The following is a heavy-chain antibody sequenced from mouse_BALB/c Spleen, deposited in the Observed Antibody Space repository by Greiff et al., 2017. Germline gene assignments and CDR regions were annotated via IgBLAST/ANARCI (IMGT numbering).Heavy chain of an antibody. Sequence: QVQLQQSGAELVRPGTSVKVSCKASGYAFTNYLIEWVKQRPGQGLEWIGVINPGSGGTNYNEKFKGKATLTADKSSSTAYMQRSSLTSDDSAVYFCARWQYGNYYFDYWGQGTTLTVSS. CDR3: ARWQYGNYYFDY. J-gene: IGHJ2*01. CDR2: INPGSGGT. V-gene: IGHV1-54*01. D-gene: IGHD2-10*02. CDR1: GYAFTNYL.